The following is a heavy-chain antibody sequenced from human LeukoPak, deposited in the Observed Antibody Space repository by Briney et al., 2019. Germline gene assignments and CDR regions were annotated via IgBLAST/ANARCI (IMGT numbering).Heavy chain of an antibody. CDR2: FDPEDGET. D-gene: IGHD2-2*01. V-gene: IGHV1-24*01. Sequence: ASVKVSCKVSGYTLTELSMHWVRQAPGKGLEWMGGFDPEDGETIYAQKFQGRVTMTEDTSKDTAYMELSSLRSEDTAVYYCATEGYCSSTSCYAFDYWGQGTLVTVSS. CDR3: ATEGYCSSTSCYAFDY. CDR1: GYTLTELS. J-gene: IGHJ4*02.